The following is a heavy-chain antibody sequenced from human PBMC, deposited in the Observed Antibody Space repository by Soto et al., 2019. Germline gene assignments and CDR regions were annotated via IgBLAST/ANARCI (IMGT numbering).Heavy chain of an antibody. V-gene: IGHV5-51*01. Sequence: GESLKISCQCSGYTFSNFWIGWVRQLPGQGLEWMGIIYPGDHETRYSPSFLGKVTISAETSINTAYLQWSSLEASDSAFYFCARSPRSSPYFNFWGQGALVTVS. CDR2: IYPGDHET. D-gene: IGHD6-13*01. CDR1: GYTFSNFW. CDR3: ARSPRSSPYFNF. J-gene: IGHJ4*02.